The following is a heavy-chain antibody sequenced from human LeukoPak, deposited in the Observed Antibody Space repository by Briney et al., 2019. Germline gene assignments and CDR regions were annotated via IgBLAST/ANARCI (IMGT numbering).Heavy chain of an antibody. CDR2: IYYSGST. CDR3: ARDPGADYYDSSGYVTDAFDI. CDR1: GGSISSYY. Sequence: PSETLSLTCTVSGGSISSYYWSWIRQPPGKGLEWIGYIYYSGSTNYNPSLKSRVTISVDTSKNQFSLKLSSVTAADTAVYYCARDPGADYYDSSGYVTDAFDIWGQGTMVTVSS. D-gene: IGHD3-22*01. J-gene: IGHJ3*02. V-gene: IGHV4-59*01.